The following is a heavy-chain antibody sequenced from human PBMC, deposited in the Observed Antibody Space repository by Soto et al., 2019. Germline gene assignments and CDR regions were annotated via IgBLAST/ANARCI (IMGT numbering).Heavy chain of an antibody. CDR3: VRFSGLDV. CDR2: IKDGAGET. Sequence: EVQLVESGGGLVQPGGSLRLSCAASGFTLSSYWMYWVRQTPGKGLVWVARIKDGAGETSYAESVKGRVTIFRDNAKNTLYLQMSSLRFEDTAVYYCVRFSGLDVWGQGTTVTVSS. V-gene: IGHV3-74*01. CDR1: GFTLSSYW. J-gene: IGHJ6*02.